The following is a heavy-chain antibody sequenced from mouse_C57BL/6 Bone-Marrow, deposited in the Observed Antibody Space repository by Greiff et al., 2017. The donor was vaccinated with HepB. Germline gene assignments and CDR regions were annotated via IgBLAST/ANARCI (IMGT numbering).Heavy chain of an antibody. V-gene: IGHV5-9-1*02. D-gene: IGHD1-1*01. CDR3: TTNYYGSRCAY. J-gene: IGHJ3*01. CDR2: ISSGGDYI. Sequence: EVKLVESGEGLVKPGGSLKLSCAASGFTFSSYAMSWVRQTPEKRLEWVAYISSGGDYIYYADTVKGRFTISRDNARNTLYLQMSSLKSEDTAMYYCTTNYYGSRCAYWGQGTLVTVSA. CDR1: GFTFSSYA.